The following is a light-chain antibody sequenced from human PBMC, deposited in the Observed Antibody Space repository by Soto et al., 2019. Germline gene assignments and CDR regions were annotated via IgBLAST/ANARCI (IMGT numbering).Light chain of an antibody. J-gene: IGLJ2*01. V-gene: IGLV2-14*01. Sequence: QSALTQPASVSGSPGQSITISCTGTSSDVGGYKYVSWYQQHPGKAPKLMIYDVSNRASGVSNRFSGSKSGNTASLTISGLQAEDEADYYCSSYTSSSTLVFGGGTKVTVL. CDR1: SSDVGGYKY. CDR3: SSYTSSSTLV. CDR2: DVS.